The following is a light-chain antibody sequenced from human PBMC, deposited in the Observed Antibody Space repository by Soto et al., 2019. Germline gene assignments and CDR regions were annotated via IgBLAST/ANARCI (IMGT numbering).Light chain of an antibody. Sequence: IVLTQSPVTLALSPGESAVLSCRASQSVSTSLAWYQHKPGQAPRLFIYDASKRAPGIPARFTGSGSGTDFTLTISSLELEDIAVYYCQVRDVWPSFGQGTKVEIK. CDR3: QVRDVWPS. CDR1: QSVSTS. V-gene: IGKV3-11*01. CDR2: DAS. J-gene: IGKJ1*01.